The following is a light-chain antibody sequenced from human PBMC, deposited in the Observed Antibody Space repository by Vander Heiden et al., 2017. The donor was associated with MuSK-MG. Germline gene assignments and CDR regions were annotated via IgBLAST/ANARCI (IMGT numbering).Light chain of an antibody. Sequence: EIVMTQSPATLSVSPGERATLFCRASQSVGSSLAGYQQKPGQAPRLLIYSASTRTTGIPARFSGSGSGTEFTLTISSLQSEDFAIYYCQQYDNWPLYTFGQGTKLQIK. CDR3: QQYDNWPLYT. CDR1: QSVGSS. J-gene: IGKJ2*01. V-gene: IGKV3-15*01. CDR2: SAS.